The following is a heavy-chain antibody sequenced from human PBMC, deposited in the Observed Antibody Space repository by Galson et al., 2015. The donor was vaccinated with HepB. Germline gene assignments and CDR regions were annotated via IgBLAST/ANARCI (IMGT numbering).Heavy chain of an antibody. CDR2: INPSGGST. CDR3: ARDGVASTIFGVIDYYYYYMDV. CDR1: GYTFTSYY. J-gene: IGHJ6*03. D-gene: IGHD3-3*01. Sequence: SVKVSCKASGYTFTSYYMHWVRQAPGQGLEWMGIINPSGGSTSYAQKFQGRVTMTRDTSTSTVYMELSSLRSEDTAVYYCARDGVASTIFGVIDYYYYYMDVWGKGTTVTVSS. V-gene: IGHV1-46*01.